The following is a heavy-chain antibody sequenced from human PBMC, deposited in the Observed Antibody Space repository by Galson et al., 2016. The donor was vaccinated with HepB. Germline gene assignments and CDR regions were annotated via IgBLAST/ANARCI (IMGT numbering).Heavy chain of an antibody. CDR3: AFSTRDDTFEN. CDR1: SASINDYY. V-gene: IGHV4-59*01. J-gene: IGHJ3*02. CDR2: IYYSGTI. Sequence: SETLSLTCDVSSASINDYYWSWVRLAPGRGLEWIGYIYYSGTISCNPSLESRVTLSIHTSKTQFSLNLKSVTAADTAVYYCAFSTRDDTFENWGQGAMVTVAS.